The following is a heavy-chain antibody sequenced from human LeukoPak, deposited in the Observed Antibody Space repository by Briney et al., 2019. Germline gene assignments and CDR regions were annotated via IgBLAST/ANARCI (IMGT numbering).Heavy chain of an antibody. CDR1: GFTVSSNY. V-gene: IGHV3-53*01. CDR2: IYSGGST. Sequence: GGSLRLSCAASGFTVSSNYMSWVRQAPGKGLEWASIIYSGGSTYYADSVKGRFTISRDNSKNTLYLQMNSLRAEDTAVYYCARWAYSGSFYYFDYWGQGTLVTVSS. CDR3: ARWAYSGSFYYFDY. D-gene: IGHD1-26*01. J-gene: IGHJ4*02.